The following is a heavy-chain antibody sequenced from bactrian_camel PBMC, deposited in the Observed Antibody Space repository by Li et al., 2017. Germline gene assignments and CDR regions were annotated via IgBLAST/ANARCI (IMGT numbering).Heavy chain of an antibody. CDR1: GFTFSLHD. CDR2: LYTGGSST. Sequence: VQLVESGGELVQPGGSLRLDCVASGFTFSLHDMTWVRQAPGKEREPVAGLYTGGSSTYYADSVKGRFTISQDNAKNTVHLQMNSLKSEDTALYYCAIRGGGSSPWPDAFGYWGQGTQVTVS. CDR3: AIRGGGSSPWPDAFGY. D-gene: IGHD6*01. J-gene: IGHJ6*01. V-gene: IGHV3S40*01.